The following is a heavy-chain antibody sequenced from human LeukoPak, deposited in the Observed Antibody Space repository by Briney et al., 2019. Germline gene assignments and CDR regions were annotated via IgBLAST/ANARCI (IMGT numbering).Heavy chain of an antibody. Sequence: SDTLSLTCTVAGGSISSYYWSWIRQPPGKGLEWIGYIHYSGSTNYNPSLKSRVTISVDTSKNQFSLKLSSVTAADTAVYYCARESSTSGVDYWGQGTLVTVSS. CDR1: GGSISSYY. CDR2: IHYSGST. J-gene: IGHJ4*02. V-gene: IGHV4-59*01. D-gene: IGHD2-2*01. CDR3: ARESSTSGVDY.